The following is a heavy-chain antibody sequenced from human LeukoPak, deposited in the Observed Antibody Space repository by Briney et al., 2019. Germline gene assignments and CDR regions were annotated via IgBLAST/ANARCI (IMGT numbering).Heavy chain of an antibody. CDR2: IYYSGST. V-gene: IGHV4-59*01. Sequence: SETLSLTCTVSGGSISSYYWSWIRQPPGKGLEWIGYIYYSGSTNYNPSLKSRVTVSVDTSKNQFSLKLSSVTAADTAVYYCARLSGGGSFPYYFDYWGQGTLVTVSS. CDR3: ARLSGGGSFPYYFDY. D-gene: IGHD7-27*01. J-gene: IGHJ4*02. CDR1: GGSISSYY.